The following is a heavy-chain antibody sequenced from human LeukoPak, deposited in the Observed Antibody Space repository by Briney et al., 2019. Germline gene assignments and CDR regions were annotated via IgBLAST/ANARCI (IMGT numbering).Heavy chain of an antibody. D-gene: IGHD3-10*01. CDR2: INPSGGST. Sequence: ASVKVSCKASGYTFTSYYMHWVRQAPGQGLEWMGIINPSGGSTSYAQKFQGRVTMTRDTSTSAVYMELSSLRSEDTAVYYCARVEGYGSGSYTFDYWGQGTLVTVSS. CDR3: ARVEGYGSGSYTFDY. V-gene: IGHV1-46*01. CDR1: GYTFTSYY. J-gene: IGHJ4*02.